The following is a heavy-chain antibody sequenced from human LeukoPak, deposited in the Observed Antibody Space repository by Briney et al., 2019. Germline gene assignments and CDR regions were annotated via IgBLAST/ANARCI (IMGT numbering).Heavy chain of an antibody. CDR2: ISSSSSYI. D-gene: IGHD3-22*01. J-gene: IGHJ4*02. V-gene: IGHV3-21*01. CDR3: ARSSYYYDSSGYYLGRYYFDY. CDR1: GFTFSSYA. Sequence: PGGSLRLSCAASGFTFSSYAMSWVRQAPGKGLEWVSSISSSSSYIYYADSVKGRFTISRDNAKNSLYLQMNSLRAEDTAVYYCARSSYYYDSSGYYLGRYYFDYWGQGTLVTVSS.